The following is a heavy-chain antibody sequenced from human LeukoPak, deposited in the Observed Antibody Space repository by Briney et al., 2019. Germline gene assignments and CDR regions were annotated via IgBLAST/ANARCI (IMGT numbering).Heavy chain of an antibody. CDR1: GGSVSGYY. CDR3: ARGGSKQWLVDDS. D-gene: IGHD6-19*01. CDR2: IHYSGST. V-gene: IGHV4-59*02. Sequence: SETLSLTCTVYGGSVSGYYWSWIRQPPGKGLEWIGYIHYSGSTNYSPSLKSRVTISVDTSKNQFSLKLSSVTAADTAIYYCARGGSKQWLVDDSWGQGTLVTVSS. J-gene: IGHJ4*02.